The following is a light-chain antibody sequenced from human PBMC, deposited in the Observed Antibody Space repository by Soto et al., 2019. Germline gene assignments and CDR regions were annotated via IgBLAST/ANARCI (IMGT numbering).Light chain of an antibody. CDR1: QSVSSAY. V-gene: IGKV3-20*01. CDR3: QQFLHAPGT. CDR2: DTS. Sequence: EIVLTQSPGTLSLSSGERATLSCRASQSVSSAYLAWYQQKPGQAPRLLIYDTSTRATGVPDRFSGSGSGTDFTLTITRLEPEDFAVYYCQQFLHAPGTCGQGTKVEIK. J-gene: IGKJ1*01.